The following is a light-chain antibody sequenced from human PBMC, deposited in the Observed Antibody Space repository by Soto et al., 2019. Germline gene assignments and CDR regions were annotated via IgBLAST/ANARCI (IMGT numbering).Light chain of an antibody. J-gene: IGLJ2*01. CDR2: LNSDGSH. Sequence: QSVLTQSPSASASLGASDKLTCTLSSGHSSYAIAWHQQQPEKGPRYLMKLNSDGSHSKGDGIPDRFSGSSSGAERYLTISSLRSEDEADYYCQTWGTGIHVVFGGGTKLTFL. CDR1: SGHSSYA. CDR3: QTWGTGIHVV. V-gene: IGLV4-69*01.